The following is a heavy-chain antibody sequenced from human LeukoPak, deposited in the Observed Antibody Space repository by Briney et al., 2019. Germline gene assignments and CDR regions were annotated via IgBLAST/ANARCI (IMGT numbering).Heavy chain of an antibody. J-gene: IGHJ4*02. CDR2: ISSSSSYI. CDR1: GFTFSSYS. Sequence: PGGSLRLSCAASGFTFSSYSMNWVRQAPGKGLEWVSSISSSSSYIYYADSVKGRFTISRDNSKNTLYLQMNSLRAEDTAVYYCAKGHDYGGTFDYWGQGTLVTVSS. V-gene: IGHV3-21*04. D-gene: IGHD4-23*01. CDR3: AKGHDYGGTFDY.